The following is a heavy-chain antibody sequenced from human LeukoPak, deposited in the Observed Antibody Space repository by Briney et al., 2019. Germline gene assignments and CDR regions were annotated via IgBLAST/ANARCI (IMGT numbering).Heavy chain of an antibody. CDR3: VRGPYGSGISNWFDP. D-gene: IGHD3-10*01. CDR2: IYYTGST. V-gene: IGHV4-59*01. J-gene: IGHJ5*02. CDR1: GGSINGYY. Sequence: SETLSLTCTVSGGSINGYYWSWIRQSPGKGLESLGYIYYTGSTNYNPSLKSRVTMSVDTSRNQFFLRLSSVTAADTAVYYCVRGPYGSGISNWFDPWGQGTQVIVSS.